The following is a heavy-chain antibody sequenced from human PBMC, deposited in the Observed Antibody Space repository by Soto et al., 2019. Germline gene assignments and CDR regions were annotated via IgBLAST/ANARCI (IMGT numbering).Heavy chain of an antibody. CDR2: IIHSGGST. CDR3: TCTWFPIDS. Sequence: GGSLRLSCAASGFTFSSYAMSWVRQAPGKGLEWVSAIIHSGGSTYYADSVKGRFTISRDNSKNTLYLQMNSLRAEDTAVYYCTCTWFPIDSWGQGTLVTVSS. D-gene: IGHD6-13*01. J-gene: IGHJ5*01. V-gene: IGHV3-23*01. CDR1: GFTFSSYA.